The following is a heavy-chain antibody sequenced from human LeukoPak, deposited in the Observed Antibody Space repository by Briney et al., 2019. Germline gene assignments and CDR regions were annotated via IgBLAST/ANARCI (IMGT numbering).Heavy chain of an antibody. V-gene: IGHV3-66*01. D-gene: IGHD1-1*01. J-gene: IGHJ6*03. Sequence: PGGSLRLSCAASGFTVSSNYMSWVRQAPGKGLEWVSVIYSGGSTYYADSVKGRFTISRDYSKNTLYLQMNSLRAADTAVYYCSREGRDWTDGYYYMDVWGKGTTVTISS. CDR2: IYSGGST. CDR1: GFTVSSNY. CDR3: SREGRDWTDGYYYMDV.